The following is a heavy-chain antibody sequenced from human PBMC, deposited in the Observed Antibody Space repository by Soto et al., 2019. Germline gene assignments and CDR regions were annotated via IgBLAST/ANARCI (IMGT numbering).Heavy chain of an antibody. CDR2: MNPHSGNT. D-gene: IGHD2-2*01. J-gene: IGHJ6*02. CDR1: GYAFTSYD. V-gene: IGHV1-8*02. Sequence: QVQLVQSGAEVKKPGASVKVSCKASGYAFTSYDINWVRQATGQGLEWMGWMNPHSGNTGYAQKFQGKVTMTRSTSISTAYMELSSLRSEDTAVYYCAPDQEGMDVWGQGTTVTVSS. CDR3: APDQEGMDV.